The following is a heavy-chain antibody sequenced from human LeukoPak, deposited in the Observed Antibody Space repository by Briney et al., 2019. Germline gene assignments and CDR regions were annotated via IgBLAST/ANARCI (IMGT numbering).Heavy chain of an antibody. CDR2: ISAYNGNT. Sequence: ASVKVSCKASGYTFTSYGISWVRQAPGQGLEGMGWISAYNGNTNYAQKLQGRVTMTTDTSTSTAYMELRSLRSDDTAVYYCARDDGYYYGSGSYFDYWGQGTLVTVSS. CDR1: GYTFTSYG. J-gene: IGHJ4*02. V-gene: IGHV1-18*01. CDR3: ARDDGYYYGSGSYFDY. D-gene: IGHD3-10*01.